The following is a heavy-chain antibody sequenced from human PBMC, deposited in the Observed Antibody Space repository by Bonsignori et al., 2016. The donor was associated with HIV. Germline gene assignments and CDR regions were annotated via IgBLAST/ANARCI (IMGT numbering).Heavy chain of an antibody. CDR1: GGSISSSSYY. CDR2: IYYSGST. J-gene: IGHJ6*03. CDR3: ARTSGTGVVSYMDV. Sequence: SETLSLTCTVSGGSISSSSYYWGWIRQPPGKGLEWIGSIYYSGSTYYNPSLKSRVTISVDTSKNQFSLKLSSVTAADTAVYYCARTSGTGVVSYMDVWGKGTTVTVSS. D-gene: IGHD3-3*01. V-gene: IGHV4-39*07.